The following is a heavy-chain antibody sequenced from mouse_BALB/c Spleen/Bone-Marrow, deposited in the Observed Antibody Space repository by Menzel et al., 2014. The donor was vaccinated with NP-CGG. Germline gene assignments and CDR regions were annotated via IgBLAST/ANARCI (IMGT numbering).Heavy chain of an antibody. Sequence: EVQLQQSGPELVKPGASVKVSCKVSGYAFTNYNMNWVKQSHGKSLEWIGYIDPYSGGTNYNQKFRGKATLTVDKSSSTAYMHLNSLTSEDSAVYYCSRGVLAYFDYWGQGTTLTVSS. CDR2: IDPYSGGT. CDR1: GYAFTNYN. J-gene: IGHJ2*01. CDR3: SRGVLAYFDY. D-gene: IGHD2-14*01. V-gene: IGHV1S135*01.